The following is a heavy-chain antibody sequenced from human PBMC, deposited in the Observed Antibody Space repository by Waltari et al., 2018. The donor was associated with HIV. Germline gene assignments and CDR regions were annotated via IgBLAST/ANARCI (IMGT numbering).Heavy chain of an antibody. J-gene: IGHJ2*01. CDR3: ARAGVARAGVVPALFDL. D-gene: IGHD3-3*01. CDR1: GYSINTDYY. Sequence: QVQLQESGPGLVKPSETLSLTCVVSGYSINTDYYLGWGRQPPGKGLEWLGSASHSGGTRHSASLKSRVAISIDRSKKQVARKVSSVTAADTAVYYCARAGVARAGVVPALFDLWGRGTLVTVSS. V-gene: IGHV4-38-2*01. CDR2: ASHSGGT.